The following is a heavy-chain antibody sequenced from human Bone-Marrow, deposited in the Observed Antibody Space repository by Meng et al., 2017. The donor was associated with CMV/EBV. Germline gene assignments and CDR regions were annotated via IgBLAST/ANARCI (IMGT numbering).Heavy chain of an antibody. D-gene: IGHD6-19*01. CDR1: GGSFSGYY. CDR2: INHSGST. J-gene: IGHJ6*02. CDR3: ARVENSGSGWYFSRYYYYYGMDV. V-gene: IGHV4-34*01. Sequence: SETLSLTCAVYGGSFSGYYWSWIRQPPGKGLEWIGEINHSGSTNYNPSLKSRVTISVDTSKNQFSLKLSSVTAADTAVYYCARVENSGSGWYFSRYYYYYGMDVWGQGTTVTGSS.